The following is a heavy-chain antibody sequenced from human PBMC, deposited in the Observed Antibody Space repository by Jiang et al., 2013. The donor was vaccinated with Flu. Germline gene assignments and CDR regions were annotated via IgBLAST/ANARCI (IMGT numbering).Heavy chain of an antibody. J-gene: IGHJ5*02. CDR3: AHSLYNDFWSGSPGGHWFDP. D-gene: IGHD3-3*01. V-gene: IGHV2-5*01. CDR2: INWHDDK. CDR1: GFSLSTNGVG. Sequence: KPTQTLTLTCTFSGFSLSTNGVGVGWIRQPPGKALEWLALINWHDDKRYSPSLRSRLTITGDTSKNQVVLTMTNMDPVDTGTYYCAHSLYNDFWSGSPGGHWFDPWGQGTLVTVSS.